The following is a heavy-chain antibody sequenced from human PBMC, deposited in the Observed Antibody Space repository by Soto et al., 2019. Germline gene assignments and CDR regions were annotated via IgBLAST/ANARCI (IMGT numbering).Heavy chain of an antibody. CDR1: GFTFSSYA. V-gene: IGHV3-23*01. Sequence: EVQLLESGGGLVQPGGSLRLSCVASGFTFSSYAMSWVRQAPGKGLEWVSGISGGGGSTDYADSVKGRFTISRDNSKNTLHRQVISRRAEDTALYYCAKGVRNWNAPRDFWGQGTLVTVSS. CDR3: AKGVRNWNAPRDF. CDR2: ISGGGGST. J-gene: IGHJ4*02. D-gene: IGHD1-1*01.